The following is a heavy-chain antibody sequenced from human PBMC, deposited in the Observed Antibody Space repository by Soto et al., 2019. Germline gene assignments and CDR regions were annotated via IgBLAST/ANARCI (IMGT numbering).Heavy chain of an antibody. CDR2: IYYSGST. D-gene: IGHD2-15*01. Sequence: SETLSLTCTVSGGSISSYYWSWIRQPPGKGLEWIGYIYYSGSTNYNPSLKSRVTISVDTSKNQFSLKLSSVTAADTAVYYCARGGCSGGSCYPPHFDYWGQGTLVIVSS. CDR1: GGSISSYY. V-gene: IGHV4-59*01. J-gene: IGHJ4*02. CDR3: ARGGCSGGSCYPPHFDY.